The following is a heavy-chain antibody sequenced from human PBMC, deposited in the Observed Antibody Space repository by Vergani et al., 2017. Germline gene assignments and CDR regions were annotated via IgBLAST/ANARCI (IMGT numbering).Heavy chain of an antibody. CDR2: IYYSGST. CDR1: GGSISSYY. CDR3: ARMIAAAGTEYFDY. V-gene: IGHV4-59*01. J-gene: IGHJ4*02. Sequence: QVQLPESGPGLVKPSETLSLTCTVSGGSISSYYWSWIRQPPGKGREWIGSIYYSGSTNYNPSIKSRVTISVDTSKNQFSLKLSSVTAADTAVYYCARMIAAAGTEYFDYWGQGTLVTVSS. D-gene: IGHD6-13*01.